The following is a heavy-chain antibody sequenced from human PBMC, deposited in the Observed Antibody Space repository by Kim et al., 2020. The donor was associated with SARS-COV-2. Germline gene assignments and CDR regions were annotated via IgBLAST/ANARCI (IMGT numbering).Heavy chain of an antibody. J-gene: IGHJ6*02. CDR1: GFTFSTYG. V-gene: IGHV3-33*01. D-gene: IGHD3-16*01. CDR3: ARALGWGHDNGMDV. Sequence: GGSLRLSCAASGFTFSTYGMHWVRQAPGKGLEWVAIVWFDGSNNYYADSVKGRFTISRDNSKNMLYLQMNSLRAEDTAVYYCARALGWGHDNGMDVWGQGTTVTVSS. CDR2: VWFDGSNN.